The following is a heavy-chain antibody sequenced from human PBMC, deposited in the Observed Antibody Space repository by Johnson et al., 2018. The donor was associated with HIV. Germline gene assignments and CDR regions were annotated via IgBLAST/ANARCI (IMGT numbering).Heavy chain of an antibody. V-gene: IGHV3-11*04. CDR1: GFTFSNAW. CDR3: ANDLGGAHSSPRAFDI. CDR2: IRGSGSTI. D-gene: IGHD6-13*01. J-gene: IGHJ3*02. Sequence: QVQLVESGGGLVKPGGSLRLSCAASGFTFSNAWMSWIRQAPGKGLEWISYIRGSGSTIYYADSVKGRFTLSRDNAKNTLYLQMHSLTAEATAVYYCANDLGGAHSSPRAFDIWGQGTMVTVSS.